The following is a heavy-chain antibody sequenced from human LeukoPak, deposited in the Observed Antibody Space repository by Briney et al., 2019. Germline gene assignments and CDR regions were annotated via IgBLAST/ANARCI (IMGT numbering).Heavy chain of an antibody. CDR2: ISSSSSYI. V-gene: IGHV3-21*01. D-gene: IGHD5-12*01. CDR1: GFTFSSYS. J-gene: IGHJ6*02. Sequence: PGGSLRLSCAASGFTFSSYSMNWVRQAPGKGLEWVSSISSSSSYIYYADSVKGRFTISRDNAKNTLFLQMSSLRAEDTAVFYCARALYSDYDREENGMDVWGQGTTVTVSS. CDR3: ARALYSDYDREENGMDV.